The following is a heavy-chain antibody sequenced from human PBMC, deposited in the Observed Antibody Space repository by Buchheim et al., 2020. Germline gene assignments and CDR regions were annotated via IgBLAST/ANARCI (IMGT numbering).Heavy chain of an antibody. CDR2: MNSDGSTT. J-gene: IGHJ6*03. Sequence: EVQLVESGGGLVQPGGSLRLSCAASGFTFSSSWMHWVRQAPGKGLVWVSRMNSDGSTTSYAESVRGRFTISRDNAKNTLYLQMNSLGAEDTAVYYCARDLIGSYMDVWGKGTT. V-gene: IGHV3-74*01. CDR3: ARDLIGSYMDV. CDR1: GFTFSSSW. D-gene: IGHD3-22*01.